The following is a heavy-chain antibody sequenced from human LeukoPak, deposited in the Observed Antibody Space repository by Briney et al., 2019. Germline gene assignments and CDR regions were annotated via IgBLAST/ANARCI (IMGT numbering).Heavy chain of an antibody. CDR2: VNPNNGDT. CDR1: GYTFTGYH. CDR3: ARRETNTQWGFDY. Sequence: ASVKVSCKASGYTFTGYHTHWVRQAPGQGLEWVGWVNPNNGDTKYAQKFQGRVTMTRDTSISTAYMEVNSLRSDDTAVYYCARRETNTQWGFDYWGQGTLVTVSS. J-gene: IGHJ4*02. D-gene: IGHD1-26*01. V-gene: IGHV1-2*02.